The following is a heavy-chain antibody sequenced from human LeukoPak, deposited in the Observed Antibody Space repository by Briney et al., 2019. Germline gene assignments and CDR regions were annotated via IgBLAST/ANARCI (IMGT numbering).Heavy chain of an antibody. Sequence: PSETPSLTRSVSGGSISSYYWSWIRQPPGKGLEWIGDLYYSVSTNSNPSSKSRVTMSVDTCKNKFSLKLRSVTAADTAVYYCARGGSGISNAFDIWGQGTMVTVSS. V-gene: IGHV4-59*01. CDR1: GGSISSYY. J-gene: IGHJ3*02. CDR2: LYYSVST. CDR3: ARGGSGISNAFDI. D-gene: IGHD3-10*01.